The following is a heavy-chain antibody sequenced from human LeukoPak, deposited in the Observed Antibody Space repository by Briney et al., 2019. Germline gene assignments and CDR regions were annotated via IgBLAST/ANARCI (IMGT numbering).Heavy chain of an antibody. D-gene: IGHD3-10*01. CDR2: IIPIFGTA. J-gene: IGHJ4*02. CDR1: GGTFSSYA. V-gene: IGHV1-69*05. Sequence: ASVKVSCKASGGTFSSYAISWVRQAPGQGLECMGGIIPIFGTANYAQKLQGRVTMTTDTSTSTAYMELRSLRSDDTAVYYCARGGSGSRGPFDYWGQGTLVTVSS. CDR3: ARGGSGSRGPFDY.